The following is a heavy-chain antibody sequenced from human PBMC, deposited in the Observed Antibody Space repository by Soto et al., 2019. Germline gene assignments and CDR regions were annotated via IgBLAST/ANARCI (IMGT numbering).Heavy chain of an antibody. D-gene: IGHD6-19*01. V-gene: IGHV3-20*01. CDR1: GFTFDDYG. CDR3: ASLYSSGWYDSAFDI. CDR2: INWNGGST. Sequence: GGSLRLSCAASGFTFDDYGMSWVRQAPGKGLEWVSGINWNGGSTGYADSVKGRFTISRDNAKNSLYLQMNSLRAEDTALYHCASLYSSGWYDSAFDIWGQGTMVTVSS. J-gene: IGHJ3*02.